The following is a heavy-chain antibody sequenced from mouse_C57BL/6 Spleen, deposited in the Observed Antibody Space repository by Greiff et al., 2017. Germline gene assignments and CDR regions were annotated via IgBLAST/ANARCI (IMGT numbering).Heavy chain of an antibody. D-gene: IGHD1-1*02. V-gene: IGHV14-4*01. J-gene: IGHJ4*01. CDR3: SACGCYERSLDD. Sequence: EVQLQQSGAELVRPGASVKLSCTASGFNIKGDYMNWVKQRPEQGLEWIGWIDPGNGGTEYDSKFQGKATITADTSSNTAYLQLSSLTSEDTAVDYCSACGCYERSLDDWVQGTSVTVSS. CDR1: GFNIKGDY. CDR2: IDPGNGGT.